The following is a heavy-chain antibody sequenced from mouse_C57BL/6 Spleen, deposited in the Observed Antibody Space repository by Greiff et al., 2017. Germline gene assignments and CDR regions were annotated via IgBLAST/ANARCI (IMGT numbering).Heavy chain of an antibody. V-gene: IGHV1-69*01. Sequence: QVQLKQSGAELVMPGASVKLSCKASGYTFTSYWMHWVKQRPGQGLEWIGEIDPSDSYTNYNQKFKGKSTLTVDKSSSTAYMQLSSLTSEDSAVYYCARGGNYGSSPYYYAMDYWGQGTSVTVSS. D-gene: IGHD1-1*01. CDR3: ARGGNYGSSPYYYAMDY. J-gene: IGHJ4*01. CDR1: GYTFTSYW. CDR2: IDPSDSYT.